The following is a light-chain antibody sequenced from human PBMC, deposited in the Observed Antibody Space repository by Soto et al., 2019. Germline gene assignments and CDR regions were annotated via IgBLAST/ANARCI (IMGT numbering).Light chain of an antibody. CDR3: QQFGSSPRT. V-gene: IGKV3-20*01. Sequence: VLTQSPGTLSLAPGERATLSCRASQSVSSTYLAWYQLKPGQAPRLLIYGASSRATGIPDRFSGSGSGTDFTLTISRLEPEDFAVYYCQQFGSSPRTFGQGTKVEI. J-gene: IGKJ1*01. CDR2: GAS. CDR1: QSVSSTY.